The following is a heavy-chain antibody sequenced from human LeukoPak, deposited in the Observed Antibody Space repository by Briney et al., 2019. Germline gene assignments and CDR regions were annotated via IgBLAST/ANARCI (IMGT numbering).Heavy chain of an antibody. CDR1: GGTFSSYA. D-gene: IGHD3-22*01. Sequence: VASVKVSCKASGGTFSSYAISWVRQAPGQGLEWMGRIIPILGIANYAQKFQGRVTITADKSTSTAYMELSSLRSEDTAVYYCARGPRITMIVAYYFDYWGQGTLVTVSS. CDR3: ARGPRITMIVAYYFDY. V-gene: IGHV1-69*04. J-gene: IGHJ4*02. CDR2: IIPILGIA.